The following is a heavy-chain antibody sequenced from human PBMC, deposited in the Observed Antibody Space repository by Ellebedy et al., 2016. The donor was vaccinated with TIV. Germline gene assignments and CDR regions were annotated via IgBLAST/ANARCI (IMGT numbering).Heavy chain of an antibody. CDR2: IYYSGST. V-gene: IGHV4-31*03. J-gene: IGHJ3*02. Sequence: MPSETLSLTCTVSGGSISSGGYYWSWIRQHPGKGLEWIGYIYYSGSTYYNPSLKSRVTISVDTSKNQFSLKLSSVTAADTAVYYCARVSDYYYDSSGYGDDAFDIWGQGTMVTVSS. CDR3: ARVSDYYYDSSGYGDDAFDI. CDR1: GGSISSGGYY. D-gene: IGHD3-22*01.